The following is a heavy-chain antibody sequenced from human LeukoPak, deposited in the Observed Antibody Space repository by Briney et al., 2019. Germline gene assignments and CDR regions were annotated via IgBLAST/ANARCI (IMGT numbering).Heavy chain of an antibody. CDR1: GFTFSSYE. CDR2: ISSSGSTI. CDR3: ARDGSYYDSSGYQIHFDY. Sequence: GGSLRLSCAASGFTFSSYEMNWVRQAPGKGQEWVSYISSSGSTIYYADSVKGRFTISRDNAKNSLYLQMNSLRAEDTAVYYCARDGSYYDSSGYQIHFDYWGQGTLVTVSS. J-gene: IGHJ4*02. V-gene: IGHV3-48*03. D-gene: IGHD3-22*01.